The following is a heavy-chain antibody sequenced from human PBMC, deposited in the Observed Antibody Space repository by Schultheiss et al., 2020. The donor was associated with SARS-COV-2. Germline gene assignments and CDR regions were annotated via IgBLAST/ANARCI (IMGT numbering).Heavy chain of an antibody. D-gene: IGHD6-19*01. CDR1: GYTFTGYY. CDR3: AAGSIAVAGVDY. J-gene: IGHJ4*02. CDR2: INPNSGGT. V-gene: IGHV1-2*06. Sequence: ASVKVSCKASGYTFTGYYMHWVRQAPGQGLEWMGRINPNSGGTNYAQKFQGRVTMTRDTSISTAYMELSRLRSDDTAVYYCAAGSIAVAGVDYWGQGTLVTVSA.